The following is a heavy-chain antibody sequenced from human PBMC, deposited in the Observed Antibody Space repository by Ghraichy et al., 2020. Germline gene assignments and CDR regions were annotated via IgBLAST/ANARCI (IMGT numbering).Heavy chain of an antibody. CDR2: INAGNGNT. Sequence: ASVKVSCKASGYAFTTYIIHWVRQAPGQRLEWMGWINAGNGNTKYSQKLQGRVTITRDTSASTAYMELSSLRSEDTAVYYCARNLAAFGMGGWGDGMDVWGQGTTVTVSS. CDR1: GYAFTTYI. CDR3: ARNLAAFGMGGWGDGMDV. D-gene: IGHD6-13*01. J-gene: IGHJ6*02. V-gene: IGHV1-3*01.